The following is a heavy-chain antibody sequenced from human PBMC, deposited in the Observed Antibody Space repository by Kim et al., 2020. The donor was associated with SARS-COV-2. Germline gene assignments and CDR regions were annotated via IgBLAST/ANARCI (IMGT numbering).Heavy chain of an antibody. D-gene: IGHD1-26*01. CDR3: AKGVINSGFDY. J-gene: IGHJ4*01. Sequence: TYYADSVKSRVTMNRDKSKNMLYLHMNSMRVEGTAVYYCAKGVINSGFDYWGQGTQVTVSS. CDR2: T. V-gene: IGHV3-23*01.